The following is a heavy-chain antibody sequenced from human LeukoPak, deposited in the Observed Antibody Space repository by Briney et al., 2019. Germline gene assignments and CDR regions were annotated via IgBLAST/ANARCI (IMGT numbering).Heavy chain of an antibody. CDR3: AREGLNYYDSSGQDY. CDR2: ISAYNGNT. V-gene: IGHV1-18*01. CDR1: GYTFTSYG. Sequence: ASVKVSCKASGYTFTSYGISGVRQAPGQGLEWMGWISAYNGNTNYAQKLQGRVTMTTDTSTSTAYMELRSLRSDDTAVYYCAREGLNYYDSSGQDYWGQGTLVAVSS. J-gene: IGHJ4*02. D-gene: IGHD3-22*01.